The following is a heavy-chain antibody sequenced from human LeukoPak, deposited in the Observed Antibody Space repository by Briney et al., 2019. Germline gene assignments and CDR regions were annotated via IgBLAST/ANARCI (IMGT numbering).Heavy chain of an antibody. CDR3: ASGTTVTPYYFDY. Sequence: GASVKVSCKASGGTFSSYAISWVRQAPGQGLEWIGGIIPIFGTANYAQKFQGRVTITADESTSTAYMELSRLRSEDTAVYYCASGTTVTPYYFDYWGQGTLVTVSS. J-gene: IGHJ4*02. CDR2: IIPIFGTA. D-gene: IGHD4-17*01. CDR1: GGTFSSYA. V-gene: IGHV1-69*13.